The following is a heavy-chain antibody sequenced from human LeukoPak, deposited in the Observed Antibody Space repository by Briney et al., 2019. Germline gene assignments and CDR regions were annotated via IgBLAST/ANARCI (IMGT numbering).Heavy chain of an antibody. CDR3: ARARFKSDY. CDR2: ISGSGGNT. Sequence: GGSLRLSCAASEFTFNTYAMSWVRQAPGKGLEWVSSISGSGGNTYYADSVKGRFTISRDNAKNTLYLQMNTLRAEDTAVYYCARARFKSDYWGQGTLVTVSS. J-gene: IGHJ4*02. D-gene: IGHD3-3*01. V-gene: IGHV3-23*01. CDR1: EFTFNTYA.